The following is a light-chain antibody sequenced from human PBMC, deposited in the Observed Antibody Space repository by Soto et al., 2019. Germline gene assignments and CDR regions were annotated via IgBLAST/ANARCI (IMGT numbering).Light chain of an antibody. J-gene: IGKJ3*01. CDR2: DAS. V-gene: IGKV3-11*01. Sequence: EIVLTQSPATLSSSPGERATLSCRASESTSGYLAWYQQKPGQAPRLLIYDASNRATGIPARFSGSGSGTDFTLTISSLEPEDFAVYYCQQRSNIFGPGTKVDIK. CDR3: QQRSNI. CDR1: ESTSGY.